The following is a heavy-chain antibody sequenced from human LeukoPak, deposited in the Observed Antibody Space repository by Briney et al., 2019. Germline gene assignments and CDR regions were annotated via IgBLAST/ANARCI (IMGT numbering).Heavy chain of an antibody. J-gene: IGHJ6*02. V-gene: IGHV1-2*02. CDR2: INPNSGGT. Sequence: ASVKASCKASGYTFTGYYMHWVRQAPGQGLEWMGWINPNSGGTNYAQKFQGRVTMTRDTSISTAYMELSRLRSDDTAVYYCARTGYSSGWYDYYGMDVWGQGTTVTVPS. D-gene: IGHD6-19*01. CDR1: GYTFTGYY. CDR3: ARTGYSSGWYDYYGMDV.